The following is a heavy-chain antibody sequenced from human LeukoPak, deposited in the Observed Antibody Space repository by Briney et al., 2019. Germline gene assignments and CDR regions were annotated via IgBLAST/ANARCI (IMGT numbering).Heavy chain of an antibody. D-gene: IGHD3-10*01. CDR3: AREESILLWFGELSSYYYYYMDV. CDR2: IKEDGSEK. J-gene: IGHJ6*03. V-gene: IGHV3-7*01. Sequence: PGGSLRLSCAASGFTFSSYWMSWVRQAPGKGLEWVANIKEDGSEKYYVDSVKGRFTISRDNAKNSLYLQMNSLRAEDTAVYYCAREESILLWFGELSSYYYYYMDVWGKGTTVTVSS. CDR1: GFTFSSYW.